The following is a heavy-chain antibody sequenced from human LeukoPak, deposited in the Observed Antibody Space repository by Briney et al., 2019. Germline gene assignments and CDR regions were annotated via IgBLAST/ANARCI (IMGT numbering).Heavy chain of an antibody. CDR2: ISSSSSYI. J-gene: IGHJ4*02. Sequence: GGSLRLSCAASGFTFSSYSMNWVRQAPGKGLEWVSSISSSSSYIYYADSVKGRFTISRDNAKNSLYLQMNSLRAEDTAVYYCARGGRWSTDFDYWGQGTLVTVSS. D-gene: IGHD2-15*01. V-gene: IGHV3-21*01. CDR1: GFTFSSYS. CDR3: ARGGRWSTDFDY.